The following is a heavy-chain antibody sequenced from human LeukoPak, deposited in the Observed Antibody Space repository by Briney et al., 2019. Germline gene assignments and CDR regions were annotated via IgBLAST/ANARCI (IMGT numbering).Heavy chain of an antibody. CDR3: AKDITMIVVVIPTYDAFDI. J-gene: IGHJ3*02. V-gene: IGHV3-23*01. Sequence: GGSLRLSCAASGLTFSSYAMSWVRQAPGKGLEWVSAISGSGGSAYNADSVTGRFTIARDNSKNTLYLQMNSLRAEDTAVYYCAKDITMIVVVIPTYDAFDIWGQGTMVTVSS. CDR1: GLTFSSYA. D-gene: IGHD3-22*01. CDR2: ISGSGGSA.